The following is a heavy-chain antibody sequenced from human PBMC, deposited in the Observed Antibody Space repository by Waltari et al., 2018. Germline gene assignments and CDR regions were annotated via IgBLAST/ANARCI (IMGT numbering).Heavy chain of an antibody. D-gene: IGHD1-26*01. CDR3: ASSIYSGSYYFDY. CDR2: INHSGST. J-gene: IGHJ4*02. V-gene: IGHV4-34*01. Sequence: WSWIRQPPGKGLEWIGEINHSGSTNYNPSLKSRVTISVDTSKNQFSLKLSSVTAADTAVYYCASSIYSGSYYFDYWGQGTLVTVSS.